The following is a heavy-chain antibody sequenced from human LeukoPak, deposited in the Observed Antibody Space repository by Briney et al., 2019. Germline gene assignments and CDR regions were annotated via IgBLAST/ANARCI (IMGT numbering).Heavy chain of an antibody. V-gene: IGHV3-48*02. CDR2: ISTTGSTI. CDR1: GFTFSSYS. Sequence: GGSLRLSYAASGFTFSSYSMNWVRQAPGKGLEWVSYISTTGSTIYYADSVKGRFTISRDNAKSSLFLQMNSLRDEDTAVYYCASRFDYWGQGTLVTVSS. J-gene: IGHJ4*02. CDR3: ASRFDY.